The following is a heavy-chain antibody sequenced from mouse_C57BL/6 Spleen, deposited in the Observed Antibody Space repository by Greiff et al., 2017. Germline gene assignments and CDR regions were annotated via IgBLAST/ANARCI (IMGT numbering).Heavy chain of an antibody. Sequence: VKLMESGAELVKPGASVKISCKASGYAFSSYWMNWVKQRPGKGLEWIGQIYPGDGDTNYNGKFKGKATLTADKSSSTAYMQLSSLTSEDSAVYFCARGGYGSSYYAMDYWGQGTSVTVSS. J-gene: IGHJ4*01. V-gene: IGHV1-80*01. CDR3: ARGGYGSSYYAMDY. CDR2: IYPGDGDT. D-gene: IGHD1-1*01. CDR1: GYAFSSYW.